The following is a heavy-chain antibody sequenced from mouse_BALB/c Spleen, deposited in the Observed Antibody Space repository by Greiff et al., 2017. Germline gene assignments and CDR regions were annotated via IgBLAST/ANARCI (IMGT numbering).Heavy chain of an antibody. Sequence: EVQLQESGPGLVKPSQSLSLTCTVTGYSITSDYAWNWIRQFPGNKLEWMGYISYSGSTSYNPSLKSRISITRDTSKNQFFLQLNSVTTEDTATYYCAHYYGSSYPAWFAYWGQGTLVTVSA. V-gene: IGHV3-2*02. D-gene: IGHD1-1*01. J-gene: IGHJ3*01. CDR3: AHYYGSSYPAWFAY. CDR2: ISYSGST. CDR1: GYSITSDYA.